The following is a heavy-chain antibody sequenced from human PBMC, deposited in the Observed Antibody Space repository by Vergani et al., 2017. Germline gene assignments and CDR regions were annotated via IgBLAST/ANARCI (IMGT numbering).Heavy chain of an antibody. CDR1: GGSISSYY. Sequence: QVQLQESGPGLLKPSETLSLTCTVSGGSISSYYWSWIRQPAGKGLEWIGRIYTSGSTSYNPPLKSRVTIPIDTSKNQFSLKLSSVNVADTAVYYCARVQIEAAESAEHPDNWFDPWGQGTLVTVSS. V-gene: IGHV4-4*07. CDR3: ARVQIEAAESAEHPDNWFDP. D-gene: IGHD6-13*01. J-gene: IGHJ5*02. CDR2: IYTSGST.